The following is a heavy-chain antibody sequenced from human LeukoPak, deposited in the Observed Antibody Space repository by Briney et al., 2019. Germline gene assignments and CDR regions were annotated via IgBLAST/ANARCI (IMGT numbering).Heavy chain of an antibody. V-gene: IGHV4-34*01. CDR1: GGSFSGYY. D-gene: IGHD3-10*01. CDR3: ASGRMGFGELLVAFDI. J-gene: IGHJ3*02. CDR2: INHSGST. Sequence: PSETLSLTCAVYGGSFSGYYWSWIRQLPGKGLEWIGEINHSGSTNYNPSLKSRVTISVDTSKNQFSLKLSSVTAADTAVYYCASGRMGFGELLVAFDIWGQGTMVTVSS.